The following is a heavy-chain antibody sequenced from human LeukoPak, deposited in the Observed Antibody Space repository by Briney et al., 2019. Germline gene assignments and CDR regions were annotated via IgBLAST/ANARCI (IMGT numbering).Heavy chain of an antibody. V-gene: IGHV4-39*01. Sequence: KPSETLSLTCTVSGGSISSSYYYWGWIRQPPGKGLEWIGTIYYSGTTYYNPSLESRVTISVDTSKNQFSLKLTSVTAADTAVYYCARGTDYYGSGRPFDYWGQGTLVTVSS. J-gene: IGHJ4*02. CDR3: ARGTDYYGSGRPFDY. D-gene: IGHD3-10*01. CDR1: GGSISSSYYY. CDR2: IYYSGTT.